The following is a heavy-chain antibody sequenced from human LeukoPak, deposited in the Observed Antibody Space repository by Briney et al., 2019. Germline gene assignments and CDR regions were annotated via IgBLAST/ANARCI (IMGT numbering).Heavy chain of an antibody. D-gene: IGHD2-2*01. Sequence: GGSLRLSCAASGFTFSSYSMNWVRQAPRKGLEWVSGISWNSGSIGYADSVKGRFTISRDNAKNSLYLQMNSLRAEDMALYYCAKDRSSTPGAFYIWGQGTMVTVSS. J-gene: IGHJ3*02. V-gene: IGHV3-9*03. CDR3: AKDRSSTPGAFYI. CDR1: GFTFSSYS. CDR2: ISWNSGSI.